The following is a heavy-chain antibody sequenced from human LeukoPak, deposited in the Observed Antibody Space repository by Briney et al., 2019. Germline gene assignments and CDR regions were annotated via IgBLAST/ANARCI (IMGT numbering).Heavy chain of an antibody. CDR1: GYTFIGYY. J-gene: IGHJ4*02. Sequence: ASVKVYRKASGYTFIGYYMHWVRQAPGQGPEWMGWINPHSGGTNSEQNFQGRVTMSRDTSISTVYMELSRLRSDDTALYYCAREGVIGDGYKFFDYWGQGTLVTVSS. D-gene: IGHD5-24*01. V-gene: IGHV1-2*02. CDR2: INPHSGGT. CDR3: AREGVIGDGYKFFDY.